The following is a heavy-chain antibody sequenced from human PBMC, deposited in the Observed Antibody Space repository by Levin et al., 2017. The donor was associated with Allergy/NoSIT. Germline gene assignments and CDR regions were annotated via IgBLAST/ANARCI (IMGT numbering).Heavy chain of an antibody. CDR1: GGSFSGYY. CDR2: INHSGST. D-gene: IGHD3-22*01. Sequence: SETLSLTCAVYGGSFSGYYWSWIRQPPGKGLEWIGEINHSGSTNYNPSLKSRVTISVDTSKNQLSLKLSSVTAADTAVYYCARGGRITMIVVVKPFDYWGQGTLVTVSS. V-gene: IGHV4-34*01. J-gene: IGHJ4*02. CDR3: ARGGRITMIVVVKPFDY.